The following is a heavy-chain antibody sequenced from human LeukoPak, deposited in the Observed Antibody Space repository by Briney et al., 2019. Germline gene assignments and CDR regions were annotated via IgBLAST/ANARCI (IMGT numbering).Heavy chain of an antibody. CDR3: ARVSQGNKATSFDH. J-gene: IGHJ4*02. V-gene: IGHV1-2*06. D-gene: IGHD4-23*01. Sequence: ASVKVSCKASGYIFSDYYMHWVRQAPGRGLEWMGRINPNNGVTEYAQKFQGRVSMTRDTSISTFYMEVRRLRSDDTAIYYCARVSQGNKATSFDHWGRGTLVTVSS. CDR2: INPNNGVT. CDR1: GYIFSDYY.